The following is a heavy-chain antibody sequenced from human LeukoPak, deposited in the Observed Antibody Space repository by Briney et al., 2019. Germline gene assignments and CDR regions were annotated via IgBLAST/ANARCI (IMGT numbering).Heavy chain of an antibody. CDR3: ARPSVVGAFDI. V-gene: IGHV4-59*08. D-gene: IGHD2-15*01. Sequence: SETLSLTCTVSGGSISSYYWSWIRQPPGKGLEWIGYIYYSGSTNYKPSLKSRVTISVDTSKNQFSLKLSSVTAADTAVYYCARPSVVGAFDIWGQGTMVTVSS. CDR1: GGSISSYY. J-gene: IGHJ3*02. CDR2: IYYSGST.